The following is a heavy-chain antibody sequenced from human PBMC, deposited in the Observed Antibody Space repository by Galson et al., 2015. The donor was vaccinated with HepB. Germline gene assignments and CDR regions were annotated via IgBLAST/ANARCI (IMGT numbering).Heavy chain of an antibody. V-gene: IGHV3-23*01. D-gene: IGHD5/OR15-5a*01. J-gene: IGHJ4*02. CDR3: AKEGVSAYFDN. Sequence: SLRLSCAASGYTFSIYAMTWVRQAPGKGLEWVADISGTGRRTNYADAVRGRFTISRDNSKDTLYLQMNSLRAEDTAVYYCAKEGVSAYFDNWGQGTLVTVSS. CDR2: ISGTGRRT. CDR1: GYTFSIYA.